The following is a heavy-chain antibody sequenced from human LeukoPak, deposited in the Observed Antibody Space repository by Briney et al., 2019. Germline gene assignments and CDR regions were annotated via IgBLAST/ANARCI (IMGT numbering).Heavy chain of an antibody. CDR2: IYSGGST. CDR3: ARTDYYGSLDY. V-gene: IGHV3-53*01. Sequence: GGSLRLSCAASGFTVSSNYMSWVRQAPGKGLEWVSVIYSGGSTYYADSVKGRFTISRDNSKNMLYLQMNSLRAEDTAVYYCARTDYYGSLDYWGQGTLVTVSS. J-gene: IGHJ4*02. CDR1: GFTVSSNY. D-gene: IGHD3-10*01.